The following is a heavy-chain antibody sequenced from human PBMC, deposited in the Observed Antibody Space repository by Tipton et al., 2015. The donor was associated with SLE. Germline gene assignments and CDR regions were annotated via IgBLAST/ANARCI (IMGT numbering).Heavy chain of an antibody. CDR3: ARGGVAMAPIDY. J-gene: IGHJ4*02. CDR2: IYYNGGP. V-gene: IGHV4-39*07. CDR1: GGSMSSSSYY. D-gene: IGHD3-3*01. Sequence: TLSLTCTVSGGSMSSSSYYWGWIRQPPGKGLEWIGSIYYNGGPFYNPSLKSRVTISVDTSKNQFSLNLSSVTAADTAVYYCARGGVAMAPIDYWGQGAPVTVSS.